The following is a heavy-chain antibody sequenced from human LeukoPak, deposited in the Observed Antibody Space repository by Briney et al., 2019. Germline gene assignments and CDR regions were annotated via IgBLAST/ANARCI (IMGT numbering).Heavy chain of an antibody. CDR1: GGSISSSY. J-gene: IGHJ4*02. V-gene: IGHV4-59*08. CDR3: ATWGIAVAGTFDY. CDR2: IYYSGST. D-gene: IGHD6-19*01. Sequence: SETLSLTCTVSGGSISSSYWSWIRQPPGKGLEWIGYIYYSGSTNYNPSFKSRVAISVDTSKSQFSLKLSSVTAADTAVYHCATWGIAVAGTFDYWGQGTLVTVST.